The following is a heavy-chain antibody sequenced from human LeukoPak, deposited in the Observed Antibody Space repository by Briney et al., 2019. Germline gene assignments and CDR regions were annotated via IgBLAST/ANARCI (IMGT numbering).Heavy chain of an antibody. CDR3: ARGGKYVLRFLEWLSERDNWFDP. CDR2: IIPIFGTA. D-gene: IGHD3-3*01. J-gene: IGHJ5*02. Sequence: GASVKVSCKASGGTFSSYAISWVRQAPGQGLEWMGGIIPIFGTANYAQKFQGSVTFPAHQSTSTASMELSSLISEDTAVYYCARGGKYVLRFLEWLSERDNWFDPLGQGTLVTVSS. CDR1: GGTFSSYA. V-gene: IGHV1-69*13.